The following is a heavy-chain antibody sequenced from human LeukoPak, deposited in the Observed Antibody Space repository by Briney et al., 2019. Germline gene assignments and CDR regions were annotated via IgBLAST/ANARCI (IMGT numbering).Heavy chain of an antibody. CDR1: RFTFSSYG. D-gene: IGHD2-2*01. J-gene: IGHJ6*03. V-gene: IGHV3-23*01. CDR2: ISGSGGST. Sequence: GGTLRLSCAASRFTFSSYGMSWVRQAPGRGVEWVSAISGSGGSTYYAHSVKGRFTISRDNSKNTLYLQINIVRAEDTAVYYCAKEGLQLPLFHYYYYYMDVWGKGTTVTISS. CDR3: AKEGLQLPLFHYYYYYMDV.